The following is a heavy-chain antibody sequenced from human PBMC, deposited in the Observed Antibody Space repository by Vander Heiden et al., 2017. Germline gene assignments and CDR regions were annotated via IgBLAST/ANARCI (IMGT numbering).Heavy chain of an antibody. D-gene: IGHD5-12*01. Sequence: EVKLLESGGGLVQPGGSLSLSCAGSGFTLSREAMSWVRQTPAKGLEWVAAISGTGNTANYADSVKGRFTISRDNSKNMLFLDMNSLRAEDTGVYFCAKDPYSYGYDIVTYFDCWGQGTQVTVSS. V-gene: IGHV3-23*01. CDR2: ISGTGNTA. J-gene: IGHJ4*02. CDR3: AKDPYSYGYDIVTYFDC. CDR1: GFTLSREA.